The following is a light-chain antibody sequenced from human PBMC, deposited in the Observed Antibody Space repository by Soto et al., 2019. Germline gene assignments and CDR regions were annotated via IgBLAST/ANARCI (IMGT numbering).Light chain of an antibody. CDR1: SSDVGSYNL. J-gene: IGLJ3*02. CDR2: EGS. CDR3: CSYAGSSTLMV. Sequence: QSALTQPASVSGSPGQSITISCTGTSSDVGSYNLVSWYQQHPGKAPKLMIYEGSKRPSGVSNRFSGSKSGNTASLTISGLLAEDEADYYCCSYAGSSTLMVFGGGTKLTVL. V-gene: IGLV2-23*01.